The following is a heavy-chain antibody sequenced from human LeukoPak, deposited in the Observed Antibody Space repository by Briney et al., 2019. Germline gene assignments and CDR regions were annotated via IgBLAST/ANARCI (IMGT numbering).Heavy chain of an antibody. CDR3: ARDLWFGDEGPYYYYMDV. CDR2: IIPIFGTA. D-gene: IGHD3-10*01. V-gene: IGHV1-69*13. CDR1: GGTFSSYA. J-gene: IGHJ6*03. Sequence: ASVKVSCKASGGTFSSYAISWVRQAPGQGLEWMGGIIPIFGTANYAQKFQGRVTITADESTSTAYMELSSLRSEDTAVYYCARDLWFGDEGPYYYYMDVWGKGTTVTVSS.